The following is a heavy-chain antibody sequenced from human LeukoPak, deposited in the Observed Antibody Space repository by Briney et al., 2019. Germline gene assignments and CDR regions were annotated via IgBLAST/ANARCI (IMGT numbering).Heavy chain of an antibody. V-gene: IGHV1-2*02. CDR3: ARDRRAFDY. Sequence: ASVKVSCKASGYTFTGYYMHWVRQAAGQGVEWMGGINPNSGGTSSAQKFQGRVTMTRDTSISTAYMELSRLRSDDRAVYYCARDRRAFDYWGQGTLVTVSS. CDR1: GYTFTGYY. J-gene: IGHJ4*02. CDR2: INPNSGGT.